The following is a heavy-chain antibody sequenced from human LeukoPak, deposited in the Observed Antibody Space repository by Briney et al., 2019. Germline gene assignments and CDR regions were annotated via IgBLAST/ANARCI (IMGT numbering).Heavy chain of an antibody. Sequence: ASVKVSCKASGYTFISYGVTWVRQAPGQGLEWMGWISTYNGDTNYAQNLQGRVTLTTDTSTSTAYMELRSLRSDDTAVYYCARGDYDYVWGSYRRYYFDYWGQGTLVTVSS. CDR1: GYTFISYG. V-gene: IGHV1-18*01. CDR2: ISTYNGDT. D-gene: IGHD3-16*02. J-gene: IGHJ4*02. CDR3: ARGDYDYVWGSYRRYYFDY.